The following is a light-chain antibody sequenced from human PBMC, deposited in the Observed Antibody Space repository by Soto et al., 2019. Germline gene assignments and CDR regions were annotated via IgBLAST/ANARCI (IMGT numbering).Light chain of an antibody. CDR2: GAS. CDR1: QSVSSTY. J-gene: IGKJ4*01. Sequence: TQSPGTRSLSPGERATLSCRASQSVSSTYLAWYQQKPGQAPRLLIYGASSRATGIPDRFSGSASGTDFTLTISRLEPEDFAVYYCQQFSSYPLTFGGGTKVDIK. CDR3: QQFSSYPLT. V-gene: IGKV3-20*01.